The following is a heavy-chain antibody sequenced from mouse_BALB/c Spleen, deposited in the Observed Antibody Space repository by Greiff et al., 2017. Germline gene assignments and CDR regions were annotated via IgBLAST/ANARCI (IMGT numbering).Heavy chain of an antibody. D-gene: IGHD2-10*02. V-gene: IGHV3-2*02. Sequence: EVQLQESGPGLVKPSQSLSLTCTVTGYSITSDYAWNLIRHFPGNKLVWMGYISYSGSNRYHPSLKGRISITRATSKYQFFLQLNSVTTEDTATYYCARRMGSYAMDYWGQGTSVTVSS. CDR1: GYSITSDYA. CDR2: ISYSGSN. CDR3: ARRMGSYAMDY. J-gene: IGHJ4*01.